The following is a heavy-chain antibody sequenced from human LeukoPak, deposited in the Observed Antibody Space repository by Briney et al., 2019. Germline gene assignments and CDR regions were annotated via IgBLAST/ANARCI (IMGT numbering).Heavy chain of an antibody. J-gene: IGHJ5*02. CDR2: IYSSGST. CDR3: ARRWTCPLRFDP. D-gene: IGHD2-15*01. Sequence: SETLSLTCTVSGGSISSYYWSWIRQRPGTGLEWIGYIYSSGSTNYNPSLNSRVTISVDTSNNQFSLKLMSVTAADTAVYYCARRWTCPLRFDPWGQGTLVTVSS. V-gene: IGHV4-59*08. CDR1: GGSISSYY.